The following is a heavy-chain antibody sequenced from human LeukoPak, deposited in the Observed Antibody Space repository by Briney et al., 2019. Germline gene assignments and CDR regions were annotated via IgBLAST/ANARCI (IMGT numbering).Heavy chain of an antibody. V-gene: IGHV1-24*01. CDR3: ATVGSGSYRSYYFDY. D-gene: IGHD3-10*01. CDR1: GYTLTELS. J-gene: IGHJ4*02. Sequence: ASVKVSCKVSGYTLTELSMHWVRQAPGKGLEWMGGFDPEDGETIYAQKFQGRVTMTEDTSTDTAYMELSSLRSEDTAVYYCATVGSGSYRSYYFDYWGQGTLVTASS. CDR2: FDPEDGET.